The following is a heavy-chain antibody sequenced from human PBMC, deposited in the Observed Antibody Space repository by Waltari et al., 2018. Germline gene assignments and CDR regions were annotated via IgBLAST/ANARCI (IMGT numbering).Heavy chain of an antibody. V-gene: IGHV3-23*01. J-gene: IGHJ4*02. CDR2: IRANGIT. D-gene: IGHD1-20*01. CDR3: AKANSLDNWNAYDY. CDR1: GFTFNNYA. Sequence: EVHLLESGGGWVQHGGSLRLSCATDGFTFNNYAMTWVRQAPGKGLEWVSAIRANGITYYADFVKGRFTISRDNSKNTLFLHLNSLRAEDTALYYCAKANSLDNWNAYDYWGLGTLVTVSS.